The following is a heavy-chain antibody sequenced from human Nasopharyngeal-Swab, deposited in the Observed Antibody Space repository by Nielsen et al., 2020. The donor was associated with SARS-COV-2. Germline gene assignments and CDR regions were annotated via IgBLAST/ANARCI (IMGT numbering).Heavy chain of an antibody. CDR1: GYTFTGYY. CDR2: INPNSGGT. J-gene: IGHJ4*02. V-gene: IGHV1-2*02. CDR3: ARGHDSSGYSSDLIGY. Sequence: ASVKVSCKASGYTFTGYYMHWVRQAPGQGLEWMGWINPNSGGTNYAQKFQGRVTMTRDTSIGTAYMELSRLRSDDTAVYYCARGHDSSGYSSDLIGYWGQGTLVTVSS. D-gene: IGHD3-22*01.